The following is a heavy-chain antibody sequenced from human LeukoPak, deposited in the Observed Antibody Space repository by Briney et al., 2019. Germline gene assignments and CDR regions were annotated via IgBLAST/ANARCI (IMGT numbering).Heavy chain of an antibody. CDR2: IYTSGST. V-gene: IGHV4-4*07. D-gene: IGHD5-12*01. Sequence: PSETLSLTCTASGGSISSYYWSWIRQPAGNGLEWIGRIYTSGSTNYNPSLKSRVTMSVDTSKNQFSLKLSSVTAADTAAYYCARDPSFSGYDQSWFDPWGQGTLVTVSS. CDR3: ARDPSFSGYDQSWFDP. J-gene: IGHJ5*02. CDR1: GGSISSYY.